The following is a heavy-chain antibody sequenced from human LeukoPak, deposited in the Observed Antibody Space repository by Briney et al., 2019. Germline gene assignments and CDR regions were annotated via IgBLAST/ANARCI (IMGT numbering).Heavy chain of an antibody. D-gene: IGHD1-20*01. CDR3: AKRLDELWDNWNDYFDY. J-gene: IGHJ4*02. Sequence: GGSLRLSCAASGFTFSSYSMNWVRQAPGKGLEWVAYIKQDGSEKYYVDSVKGRFIISRDNTKNSLYLQMNSLRAEDTAVYYCAKRLDELWDNWNDYFDYWGQGTLVTVSS. CDR2: IKQDGSEK. V-gene: IGHV3-7*03. CDR1: GFTFSSYS.